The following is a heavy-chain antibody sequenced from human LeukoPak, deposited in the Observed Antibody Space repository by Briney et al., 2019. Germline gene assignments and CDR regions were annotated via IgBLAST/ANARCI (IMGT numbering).Heavy chain of an antibody. CDR1: GGSISSYY. CDR3: ARVGEQLVRDYYYYLDV. V-gene: IGHV4-59*01. CDR2: IYYSGST. D-gene: IGHD6-6*01. Sequence: SETLSLTCTVSGGSISSYYWSWIRQPPGKGLEWIGYIYYSGSTNYNPSLKSRVTISVDTSKNQFSLKLSSVTAADTAVYYCARVGEQLVRDYYYYLDVWGKGTTVTVSS. J-gene: IGHJ6*03.